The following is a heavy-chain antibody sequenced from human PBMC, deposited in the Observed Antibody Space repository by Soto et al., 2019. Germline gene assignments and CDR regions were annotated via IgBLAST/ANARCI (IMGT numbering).Heavy chain of an antibody. D-gene: IGHD2-2*01. Sequence: PSETLSLTCTVSVGSISSYYWSWIRQPAGKGLEWIGRIYTSGSTNYNPSLKSRVTMSVDTSKNQFSLKLSSVTAADTAVYYCARACSSNSCYDVFDYWGQGTPVTVSS. J-gene: IGHJ4*02. V-gene: IGHV4-4*07. CDR2: IYTSGST. CDR3: ARACSSNSCYDVFDY. CDR1: VGSISSYY.